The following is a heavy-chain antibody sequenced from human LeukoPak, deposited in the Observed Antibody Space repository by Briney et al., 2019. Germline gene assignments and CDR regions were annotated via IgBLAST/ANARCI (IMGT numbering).Heavy chain of an antibody. V-gene: IGHV3-9*01. J-gene: IGHJ4*02. CDR1: GFTFDDYA. D-gene: IGHD3-10*01. Sequence: PGRSLRLSCAASGFTFDDYAMHWVRQAPGKGLEWVSGISWNSGSIGYADSGKGRFTISRDNAKNSLYLQMNSLRAEDTALYYCAKDLHGSGSSFDYWGQGTLVTVSS. CDR2: ISWNSGSI. CDR3: AKDLHGSGSSFDY.